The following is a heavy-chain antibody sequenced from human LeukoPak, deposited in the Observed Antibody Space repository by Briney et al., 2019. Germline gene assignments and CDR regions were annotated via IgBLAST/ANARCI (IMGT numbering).Heavy chain of an antibody. CDR1: GFAVSSNY. D-gene: IGHD1-26*01. V-gene: IGHV3-53*01. CDR2: FYSGGKT. CDR3: ARGGRAGWSGTYEDSFDV. Sequence: GGSLRLSCAASGFAVSSNYMSWVRQAPGKGLKWVSVFYSGGKTYYAYYVKGRFTIARDNYKNTLYLQMNRLRADDTAVYYCARGGRAGWSGTYEDSFDVWGQGTMVTVSS. J-gene: IGHJ3*01.